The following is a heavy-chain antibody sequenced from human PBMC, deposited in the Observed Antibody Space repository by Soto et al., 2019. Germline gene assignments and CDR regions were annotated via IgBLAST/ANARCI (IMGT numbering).Heavy chain of an antibody. CDR2: ISDGGDST. V-gene: IGHV3-23*01. CDR1: GFTFSNYA. J-gene: IGHJ4*01. CDR3: AKDFGVRGVGGTLHY. Sequence: EVQLLESGGGLVQPGESLRLSCAVSGFTFSNYAMSWVRQAPGQGLEWVSGISDGGDSTTYADPVKGRFTVSRDNSRTTRLLLMDGLRDEDTAIYYCAKDFGVRGVGGTLHYCVHGTLVTVSS. D-gene: IGHD1-26*01.